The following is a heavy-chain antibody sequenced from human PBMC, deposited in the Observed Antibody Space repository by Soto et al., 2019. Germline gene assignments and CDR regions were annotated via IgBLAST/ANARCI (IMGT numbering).Heavy chain of an antibody. V-gene: IGHV4-39*01. CDR2: IYYSGST. Sequence: SETLSLTCTVSGGSISSSSYYWGWIRQPPGKGLEWIGSIYYSGSTYYNPSLKSRVTISVDTSKNQFSLKLSSVTAADTAAYYCARLWNSSWYPYGMDVWGQGTTVTVSS. CDR3: ARLWNSSWYPYGMDV. D-gene: IGHD6-13*01. CDR1: GGSISSSSYY. J-gene: IGHJ6*02.